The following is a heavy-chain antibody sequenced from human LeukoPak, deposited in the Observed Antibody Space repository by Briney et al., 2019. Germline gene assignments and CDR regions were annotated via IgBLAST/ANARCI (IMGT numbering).Heavy chain of an antibody. D-gene: IGHD3-10*01. CDR3: ARLLYYYGSGSLSDY. CDR1: GGSFSGYY. V-gene: IGHV4-34*01. J-gene: IGHJ4*02. CDR2: INHSGST. Sequence: SETLSLTCAVYGGSFSGYYWSWIRQPPGKGLEWIGEINHSGSTNYNPSLKSRVTIPVDTSKNQFSLKLSSVTAADTAVYYCARLLYYYGSGSLSDYWGQGTLVTVSS.